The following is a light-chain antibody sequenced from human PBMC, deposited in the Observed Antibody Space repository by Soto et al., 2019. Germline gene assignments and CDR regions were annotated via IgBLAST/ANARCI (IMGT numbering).Light chain of an antibody. CDR1: QSVTSN. J-gene: IGKJ2*01. CDR2: GAS. CDR3: QQFNNWPPYT. Sequence: TVMTQSPATLSVSPGERVTLSCRASQSVTSNLAWYQQKPGQAPRLLIYGASTRATGVPARFSGSGSGTEFTLTISSLQSEDFAVYYCQQFNNWPPYTFGQGTKLEIK. V-gene: IGKV3-15*01.